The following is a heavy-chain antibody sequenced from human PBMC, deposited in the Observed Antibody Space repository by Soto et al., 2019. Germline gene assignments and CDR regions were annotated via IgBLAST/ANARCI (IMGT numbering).Heavy chain of an antibody. CDR2: ISSNGGST. CDR3: ARGYCTNGVCPGLGYNWFDP. Sequence: GGSLRLSCAASGFTFSSYAMHWVRQAPGKGLEYVSAISSNGGSTYYANSVKGRFTISRDNSKNTLYLQMGSLRAEDMAVYYCARGYCTNGVCPGLGYNWFDPWGQGTLVTVSS. D-gene: IGHD2-8*01. CDR1: GFTFSSYA. V-gene: IGHV3-64*01. J-gene: IGHJ5*02.